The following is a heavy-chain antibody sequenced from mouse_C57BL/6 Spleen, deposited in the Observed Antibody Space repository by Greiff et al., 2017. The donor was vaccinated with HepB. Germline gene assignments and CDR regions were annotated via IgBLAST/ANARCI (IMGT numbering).Heavy chain of an antibody. V-gene: IGHV1-64*01. J-gene: IGHJ3*01. CDR1: GYTFTSYW. CDR3: AEDYGSSYTWFAY. Sequence: QVQLQQPGAELVKPGASVKLSCKASGYTFTSYWMHWVKQRPGQGLEWIGMIHPNSGSTNYNEKFKSKATLTVDKSSSTAYMQLSSLTSEDSAVYYCAEDYGSSYTWFAYWGQGTLVTVSA. CDR2: IHPNSGST. D-gene: IGHD1-1*01.